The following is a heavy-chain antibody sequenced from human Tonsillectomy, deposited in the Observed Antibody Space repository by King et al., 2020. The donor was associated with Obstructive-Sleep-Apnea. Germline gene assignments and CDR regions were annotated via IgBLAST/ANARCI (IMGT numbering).Heavy chain of an antibody. CDR3: ARAQDRGYFQH. CDR2: ISYDGSNK. Sequence: VQLVESGGGVVQPGRSLRLSCAASGFTFSSYAMHWVSQAPGKGLEWVAVISYDGSNKYYADSVKGRFTISSDNSKKTLYLQMNSLRAEDTAVYYCARAQDRGYFQHWGQGTLVTVSS. J-gene: IGHJ1*01. CDR1: GFTFSSYA. V-gene: IGHV3-30*04.